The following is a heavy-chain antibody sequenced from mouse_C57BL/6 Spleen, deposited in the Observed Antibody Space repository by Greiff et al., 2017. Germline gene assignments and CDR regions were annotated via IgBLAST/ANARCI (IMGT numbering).Heavy chain of an antibody. J-gene: IGHJ2*01. CDR2: INPYNGGT. CDR3: ARGGSYGSGVDY. D-gene: IGHD1-1*01. Sequence: EVQLQESGPVLVKPGASVKMSCKASGYTFTDYYMNWVKQSPGKSLEWIGVINPYNGGTSYNQKFKGKATLTVGKSSSTAYMELNSLTSEDSAVYYCARGGSYGSGVDYWGQGTTLTVSS. V-gene: IGHV1-19*01. CDR1: GYTFTDYY.